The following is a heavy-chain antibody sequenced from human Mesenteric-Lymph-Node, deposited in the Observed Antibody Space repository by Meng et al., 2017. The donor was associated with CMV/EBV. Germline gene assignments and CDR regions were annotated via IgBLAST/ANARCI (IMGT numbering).Heavy chain of an antibody. Sequence: SGYTFTSYYMNWVRQAPGQGLEWVGMINPSGGNTSYAQKFHGRVTMTRDTSTSTVYMELSSLRSEDTAVYYCARGYHDILTGYYMFDYWGQGTLVTVSS. CDR1: GYTFTSYY. V-gene: IGHV1-46*01. CDR2: INPSGGNT. D-gene: IGHD3-9*01. CDR3: ARGYHDILTGYYMFDY. J-gene: IGHJ4*02.